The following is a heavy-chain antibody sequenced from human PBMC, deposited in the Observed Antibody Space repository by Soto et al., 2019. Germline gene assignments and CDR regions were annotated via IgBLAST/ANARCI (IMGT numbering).Heavy chain of an antibody. J-gene: IGHJ3*01. V-gene: IGHV3-23*01. CDR3: AEEYSGSVVSMDAFDF. CDR2: ISGSGGST. D-gene: IGHD6-6*01. CDR1: GFTFNSYA. Sequence: EVQLLESGGGLVQPGGSLRLSCAASGFTFNSYAMTWVRQAPGKGLEWVSAISGSGGSTYYGDSVKGRFTISRDNSKNTRYMQMISLRAEDTAVEYCAEEYSGSVVSMDAFDFWGQGTMVTVSS.